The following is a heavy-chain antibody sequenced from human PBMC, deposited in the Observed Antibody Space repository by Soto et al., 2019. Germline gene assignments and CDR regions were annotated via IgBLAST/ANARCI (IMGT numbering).Heavy chain of an antibody. CDR2: IYYSGST. Sequence: SETLSLTCTVSGGSISSYYWSWIRQPPGKGLEWIGYIYYSGSTNYNPSLKSRVTISVDTSKNQFSLKLSSVTAADTAVYYCARNGITMVRGYMDVWGKGTTVTVS. D-gene: IGHD3-10*01. CDR1: GGSISSYY. J-gene: IGHJ6*03. V-gene: IGHV4-59*08. CDR3: ARNGITMVRGYMDV.